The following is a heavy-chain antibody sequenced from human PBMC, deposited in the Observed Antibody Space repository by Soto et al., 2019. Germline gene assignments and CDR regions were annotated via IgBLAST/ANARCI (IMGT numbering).Heavy chain of an antibody. CDR2: INHSRST. J-gene: IGHJ4*02. D-gene: IGHD3-22*01. CDR1: GDSISNSRFY. CDR3: ARGSPYYYDSSGYYSIDY. Sequence: SETLSLTCSVSGDSISNSRFYWAWIRQPPGEGLEWIGKINHSRSTNYNPSLKSRVTISVDTSKNQFSLRLSSVTAADTAVYYCARGSPYYYDSSGYYSIDYWGQGTLVTVSS. V-gene: IGHV4-39*07.